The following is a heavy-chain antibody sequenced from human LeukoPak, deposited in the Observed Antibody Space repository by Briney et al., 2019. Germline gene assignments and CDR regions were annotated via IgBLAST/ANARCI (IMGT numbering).Heavy chain of an antibody. CDR2: IFTSGST. CDR3: ARDTTAGYCSSTSCYFFDY. J-gene: IGHJ4*02. D-gene: IGHD2-2*03. Sequence: SETLSLTCTVSGGSISSSSYYWGWIRQPPGKGLEWIGRIFTSGSTNYNPSLKSRVTMSVDTSKNQFSLKLSSVTAADTAVYYCARDTTAGYCSSTSCYFFDYWGQGTLVTVSS. CDR1: GGSISSSSYY. V-gene: IGHV4-39*07.